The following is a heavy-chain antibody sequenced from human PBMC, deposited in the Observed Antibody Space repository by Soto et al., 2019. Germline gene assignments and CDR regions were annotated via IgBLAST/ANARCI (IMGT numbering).Heavy chain of an antibody. D-gene: IGHD2-2*02. CDR2: IYYSGST. J-gene: IGHJ5*02. CDR1: GGSMRRDY. CDR3: ARSLDIVVVPGAILPNLFDP. V-gene: IGHV4-59*01. Sequence: SETRCVTCTGSGGSMRRDYWIAIRPPPGQGFEGIGDIYYSGSTNYNPSLKGRVTISVDTSKNQFSLKLSSVTAADTAVYYCARSLDIVVVPGAILPNLFDPWGQGTPVTV.